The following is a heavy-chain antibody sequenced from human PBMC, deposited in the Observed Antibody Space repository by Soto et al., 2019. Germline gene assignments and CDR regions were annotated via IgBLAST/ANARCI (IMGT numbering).Heavy chain of an antibody. CDR1: GFTFSSYV. J-gene: IGHJ4*02. Sequence: GGSLRLSCAASGFTFSSYVMSWVRQAPGKGLEWVSAISGSGGSTYYADSVKGRFTISRDNSKNTLYLQMNSLRAEDTAVYYCAKGKAAVGTGIRVFDYWGQGTLVTVSS. CDR3: AKGKAAVGTGIRVFDY. CDR2: ISGSGGST. D-gene: IGHD6-13*01. V-gene: IGHV3-23*01.